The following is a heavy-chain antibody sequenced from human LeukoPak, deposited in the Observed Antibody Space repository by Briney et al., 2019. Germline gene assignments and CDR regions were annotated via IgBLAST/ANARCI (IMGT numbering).Heavy chain of an antibody. V-gene: IGHV1-2*02. CDR2: INPTTAGT. Sequence: ASVKVSCKASGYTFTGYYMHWVRQAPGQGLEWMGWINPTTAGTNYAQKVQGRVTMTRDTSISTAYVELSRARYEHTAVYYCARARATHYYYYMDVWGKGTTVTVSS. CDR3: ARARATHYYYYMDV. CDR1: GYTFTGYY. D-gene: IGHD1-26*01. J-gene: IGHJ6*03.